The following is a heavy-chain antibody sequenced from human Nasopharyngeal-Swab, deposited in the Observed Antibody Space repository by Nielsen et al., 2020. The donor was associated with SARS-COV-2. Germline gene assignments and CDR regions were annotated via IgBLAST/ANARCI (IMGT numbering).Heavy chain of an antibody. CDR3: AREWFGDHTPPTYYYGMDV. Sequence: WIRQPPGKGLEWVSAISGSGGSTYYADSVKGRFTISRDNAKNSLYLQMNSLRAEDTAVYYCAREWFGDHTPPTYYYGMDVWGQGTTVTVSS. CDR2: ISGSGGST. D-gene: IGHD3-10*01. V-gene: IGHV3-23*01. J-gene: IGHJ6*02.